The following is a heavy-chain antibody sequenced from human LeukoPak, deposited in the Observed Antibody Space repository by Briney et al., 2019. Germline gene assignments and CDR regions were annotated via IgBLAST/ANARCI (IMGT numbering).Heavy chain of an antibody. V-gene: IGHV3-15*01. J-gene: IGHJ4*02. CDR3: ATSPGYYDRSPFDF. CDR2: IQSQIDGGTT. Sequence: PGGSLRLSCAASGITFSNAWMTSVRQAPEKGLDWVGDIQSQIDGGTTDYAAPVKGRFTISRDDSKNTLFLQMNSLKTEDTAVYYCATSPGYYDRSPFDFWGQGTLVTVSS. D-gene: IGHD3-22*01. CDR1: GITFSNAW.